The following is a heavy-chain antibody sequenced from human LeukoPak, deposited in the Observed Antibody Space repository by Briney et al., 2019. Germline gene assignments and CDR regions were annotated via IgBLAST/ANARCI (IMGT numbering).Heavy chain of an antibody. CDR3: ARVAAADTAMMNFDH. CDR2: ISSSSIYI. Sequence: GGSLRLSCAASGFTFSDYYMSWIRQAPGKGLEWVSSISSSSIYIYYADSVKGRFTISRDNAKKSLYLQMNSLRAEDTAVYYCARVAAADTAMMNFDHWGQGTLVTVSS. CDR1: GFTFSDYY. J-gene: IGHJ4*02. V-gene: IGHV3-11*05. D-gene: IGHD5-18*01.